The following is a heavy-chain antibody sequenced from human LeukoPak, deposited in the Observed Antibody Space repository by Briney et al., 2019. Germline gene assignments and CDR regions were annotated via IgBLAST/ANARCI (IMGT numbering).Heavy chain of an antibody. D-gene: IGHD2-8*01. CDR3: AKGMYFGPGRYYFDL. Sequence: QSGGSLRLSCAAYGFSFSSSPMAWVRQAPGKGLEWVSIIDSTGFSTRDADSVKGRFSISRDNSKNTLDLQMSSLRAEDTANYFCAKGMYFGPGRYYFDLWGQGTLVIVSS. V-gene: IGHV3-23*01. CDR2: IDSTGFST. J-gene: IGHJ4*02. CDR1: GFSFSSSP.